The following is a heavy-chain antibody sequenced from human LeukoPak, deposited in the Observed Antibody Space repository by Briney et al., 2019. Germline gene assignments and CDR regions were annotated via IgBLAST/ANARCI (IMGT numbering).Heavy chain of an antibody. CDR1: GYTFTGYA. CDR3: ARVVGGGYDLDF. V-gene: IGHV1-3*01. CDR2: INAGNGDT. D-gene: IGHD5-12*01. Sequence: GASVKVSCKASGYTFTGYAMHWVRQAPGQRLEWMGWINAGNGDTKYSQRFQGRVTITRDTSASTAYMELSSLRSEDTAMYYCARVVGGGYDLDFWGQGTLVTVSS. J-gene: IGHJ4*02.